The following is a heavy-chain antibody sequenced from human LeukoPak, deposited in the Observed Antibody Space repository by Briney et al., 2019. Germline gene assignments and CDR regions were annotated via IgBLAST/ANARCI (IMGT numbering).Heavy chain of an antibody. J-gene: IGHJ4*02. CDR1: GGSISSYY. V-gene: IGHV4-59*12. Sequence: PSETLSLTCTVSGGSISSYYWSWIRQPPGKGLEWIGYIYYSGSTNYNPSLKSRVTISVDTSKNQFSLKLSSVTAADTAVYYCARPQQYYDFWSGRNHYFDYWGQGTLVTVSS. CDR3: ARPQQYYDFWSGRNHYFDY. CDR2: IYYSGST. D-gene: IGHD3-3*01.